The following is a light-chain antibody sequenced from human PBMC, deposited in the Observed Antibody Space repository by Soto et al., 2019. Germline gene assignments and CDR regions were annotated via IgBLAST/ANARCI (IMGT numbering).Light chain of an antibody. Sequence: DVQMPPSLSSLSACVGDRVTITCRASQGIAPYLAWFEQKPGKVPKLLIYATSTLQSGLPSRFSGSGSGTDFTPTISSLQPEDVASYHYQKYNSAPLTFGSETDADS. CDR2: ATS. CDR1: QGIAPY. J-gene: IGKJ3*01. CDR3: QKYNSAPLT. V-gene: IGKV1-27*01.